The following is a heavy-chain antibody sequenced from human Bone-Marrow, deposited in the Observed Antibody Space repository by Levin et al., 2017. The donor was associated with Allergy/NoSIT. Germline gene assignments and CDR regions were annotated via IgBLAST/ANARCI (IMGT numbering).Heavy chain of an antibody. V-gene: IGHV3-49*03. D-gene: IGHD4/OR15-4a*01. CDR3: TRLLTPSRREIYYMDV. CDR1: GFTFGDYA. CDR2: IRSKAYGGTT. J-gene: IGHJ6*03. Sequence: GGSLRLSCTASGFTFGDYAMSWFRQAPGKGLEWVGFIRSKAYGGTTEYAASVKGRFTISRDDSKSIAYLQMNSLKTEDTAVYYCTRLLTPSRREIYYMDVWGKGTTVTVSS.